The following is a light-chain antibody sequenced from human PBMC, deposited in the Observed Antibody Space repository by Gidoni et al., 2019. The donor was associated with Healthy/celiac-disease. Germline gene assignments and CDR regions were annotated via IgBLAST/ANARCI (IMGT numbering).Light chain of an antibody. V-gene: IGKV3-11*01. Sequence: EIVFTQSPATLSLSPGERATLSCRASQSVSSYLASYQQKPGQAPRLLIYDASNGATGIPARFSGSGSGTDFTLTISSLEPEDFAVYYCQQRSNWPPITFGQGTRLEIK. CDR2: DAS. J-gene: IGKJ5*01. CDR1: QSVSSY. CDR3: QQRSNWPPIT.